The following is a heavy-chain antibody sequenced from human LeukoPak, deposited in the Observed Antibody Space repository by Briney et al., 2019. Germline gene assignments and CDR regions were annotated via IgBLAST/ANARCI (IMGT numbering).Heavy chain of an antibody. Sequence: GESLQISCKGSGYSFTSYWIGWGRQMPGKGLEWMGIIYPGDSATRYSPSLQGQVTISADKSISTAYLQWSSLKASDTAMYYCARHFGTAGERGDAFDIWGQGTMVTVSS. CDR1: GYSFTSYW. J-gene: IGHJ3*02. CDR2: IYPGDSAT. CDR3: ARHFGTAGERGDAFDI. D-gene: IGHD3-3*01. V-gene: IGHV5-51*01.